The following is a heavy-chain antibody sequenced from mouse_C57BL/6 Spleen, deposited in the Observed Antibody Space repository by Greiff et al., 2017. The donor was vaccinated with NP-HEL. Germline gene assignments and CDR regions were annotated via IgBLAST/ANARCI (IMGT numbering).Heavy chain of an antibody. D-gene: IGHD1-1*01. CDR3: ARQNYGSLPYAMDY. Sequence: EVHLVESGGGLVQPGGSLKLSCAASGFTFSDYGMAWVRQAPRKGPEWVAFISNLAYSIYYADTVTGRFTISRENAKNTLYLEMSSLRSEDTAMYYCARQNYGSLPYAMDYWGQGTSVTVSS. CDR2: ISNLAYSI. V-gene: IGHV5-15*01. CDR1: GFTFSDYG. J-gene: IGHJ4*01.